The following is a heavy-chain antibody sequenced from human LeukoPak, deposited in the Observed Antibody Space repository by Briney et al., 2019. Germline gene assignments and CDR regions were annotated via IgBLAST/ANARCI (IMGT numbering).Heavy chain of an antibody. CDR2: ISGSGGST. D-gene: IGHD3-10*01. J-gene: IGHJ5*02. CDR1: GFTFSSYG. V-gene: IGHV3-23*01. CDR3: AKDPGYYGSGSYLRNWFDP. Sequence: GGSLRLSCAASGFTFSSYGMSWVRQAPGKGLEWVSAISGSGGSTYYADSVKGRFTISRDNSKNTLYLQMNSLRAEDTAVYYCAKDPGYYGSGSYLRNWFDPWGQGTLVTVSS.